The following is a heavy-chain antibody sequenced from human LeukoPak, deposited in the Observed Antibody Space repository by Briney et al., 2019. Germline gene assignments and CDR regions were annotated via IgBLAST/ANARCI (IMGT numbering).Heavy chain of an antibody. Sequence: PSETLSLTRTVSGGSISSGGYYWSWIRQHPGKGLEWIGYIYYSGSTYYNPSLKSRVTISVDTSKNQFSLKLSSVTAADTAVYYCARGSSGWPDYWGQGTLVTVSS. CDR3: ARGSSGWPDY. CDR1: GGSISSGGYY. CDR2: IYYSGST. D-gene: IGHD6-19*01. J-gene: IGHJ4*02. V-gene: IGHV4-31*03.